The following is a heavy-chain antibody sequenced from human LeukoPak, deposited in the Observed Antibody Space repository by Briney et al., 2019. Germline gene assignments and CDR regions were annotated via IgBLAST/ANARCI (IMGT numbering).Heavy chain of an antibody. J-gene: IGHJ5*02. CDR2: IYTSGST. Sequence: PSETLSLTCTVSGGSLSSYYWSCIRQPAGKGLEWIGRIYTSGSTNYNPSLKSRVTMSVYTSKNQFSLKLSSVTAADTAVYYCARDRRYCSSTSCYAGNWFDPWGQGTLVTVSS. V-gene: IGHV4-4*07. CDR3: ARDRRYCSSTSCYAGNWFDP. D-gene: IGHD2-2*01. CDR1: GGSLSSYY.